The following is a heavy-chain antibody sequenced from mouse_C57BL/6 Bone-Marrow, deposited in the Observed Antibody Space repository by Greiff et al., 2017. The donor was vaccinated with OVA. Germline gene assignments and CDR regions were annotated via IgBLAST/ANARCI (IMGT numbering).Heavy chain of an antibody. CDR1: GYAFSSSW. CDR3: TSSDCYGSSY. CDR2: IYPGDGDT. V-gene: IGHV1-82*01. J-gene: IGHJ3*01. Sequence: VQLQQSGPELVKPGASVKISCKASGYAFSSSWMNWVKQRPGKGLEWIGRIYPGDGDTNYNGKFKGKATLTADKSSSTAYMQLSSLTSEDSAVYFDTSSDCYGSSYWGQGTLVTVAA. D-gene: IGHD1-1*01.